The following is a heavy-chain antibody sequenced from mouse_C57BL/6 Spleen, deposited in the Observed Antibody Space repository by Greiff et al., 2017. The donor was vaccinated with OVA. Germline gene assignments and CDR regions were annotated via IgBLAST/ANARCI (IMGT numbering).Heavy chain of an antibody. J-gene: IGHJ1*03. CDR1: GFSLTSYG. CDR2: IWSGGST. Sequence: VNLVESGPGLVQPSQSLSITCTVSGFSLTSYGVHWVRQSPGKGLEWLGVIWSGGSTDYNAAFISRLSISKDNSKSQVFFKMNSLQADDTAIYYCARGDYDGWYFDVWGTGTTVTVSS. V-gene: IGHV2-2*01. D-gene: IGHD2-4*01. CDR3: ARGDYDGWYFDV.